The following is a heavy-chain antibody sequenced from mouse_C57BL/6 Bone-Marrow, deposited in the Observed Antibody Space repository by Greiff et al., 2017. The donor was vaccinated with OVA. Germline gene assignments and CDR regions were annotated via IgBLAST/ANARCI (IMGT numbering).Heavy chain of an antibody. D-gene: IGHD1-1*01. CDR3: TRDDTYYYGTPYYYAMDY. Sequence: DVKLQESGEGLVKPGGSLKLSCAASGFTFSSYAMSWVRQTPEKRLEWVAYISSGGDYIYYADTVKGRFTISRDNARNTLYLQMSSLKSEDTAMYYCTRDDTYYYGTPYYYAMDYWGQGTSVTVSS. V-gene: IGHV5-9-1*02. J-gene: IGHJ4*01. CDR1: GFTFSSYA. CDR2: ISSGGDYI.